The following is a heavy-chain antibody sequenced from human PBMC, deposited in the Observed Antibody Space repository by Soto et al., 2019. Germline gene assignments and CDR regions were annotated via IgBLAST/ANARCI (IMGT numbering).Heavy chain of an antibody. V-gene: IGHV1-69*02. CDR2: IIPVLGVT. CDR1: GSTFSSYT. Sequence: QVQLVQSGAEVRKPGSSVEVSCMASGSTFSSYTVNWVRQAPGQGLEWIGRIIPVLGVTHYARRFQGRVTITAARYRKTAYMELTSLTSEDTAVYYGARRRYCGVDCYNKFYYGMDVWGQGTTVTVSS. D-gene: IGHD2-21*02. CDR3: ARRRYCGVDCYNKFYYGMDV. J-gene: IGHJ6*02.